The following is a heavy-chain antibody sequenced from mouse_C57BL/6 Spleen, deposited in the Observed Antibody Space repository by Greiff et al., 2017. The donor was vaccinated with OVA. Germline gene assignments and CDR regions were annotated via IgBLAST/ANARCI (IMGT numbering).Heavy chain of an antibody. D-gene: IGHD1-1*01. J-gene: IGHJ2*01. CDR3: TKIYYCSSYVDY. Sequence: EVKLMESGEGLVKPGGSLILSCAASGFTFSSYAMSWVRQTPEKRLEWVAYISSGGDYTYYADTVKGRFTISRDNARNTLYLQMSSLKSEDTAMYYCTKIYYCSSYVDYWGQGTTLTVSS. V-gene: IGHV5-9-1*02. CDR2: ISSGGDYT. CDR1: GFTFSSYA.